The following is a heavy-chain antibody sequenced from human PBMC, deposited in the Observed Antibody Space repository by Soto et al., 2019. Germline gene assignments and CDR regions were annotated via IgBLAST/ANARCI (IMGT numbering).Heavy chain of an antibody. V-gene: IGHV3-21*01. CDR2: ISSSSSYI. D-gene: IGHD3-10*02. Sequence: PGGSLRLACPASGFTFSDAWMSWVRQAPGTGLEWVSSISSSSSYIYYADSVKGRFTISRDNAKTSLYLQMNSRRAEDTAVYYCARGAHIQLVLDFAAMFNGTLDYWGQGTLVTVSS. J-gene: IGHJ4*02. CDR1: GFTFSDAW. CDR3: ARGAHIQLVLDFAAMFNGTLDY.